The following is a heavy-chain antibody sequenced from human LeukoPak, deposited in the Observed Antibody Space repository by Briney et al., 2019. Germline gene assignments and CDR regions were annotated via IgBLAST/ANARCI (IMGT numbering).Heavy chain of an antibody. Sequence: PSETLSLTCTVSGGSISSYYWSWIRQPPGKGLEWLGYIYYSGSTNYNPSLKSRVTISVDTSKNQFSLKLSSVTAADTAVYYCAGALLWFGEPYNYYMDVWGKGTTVTVSS. D-gene: IGHD3-10*01. CDR3: AGALLWFGEPYNYYMDV. J-gene: IGHJ6*03. V-gene: IGHV4-59*01. CDR2: IYYSGST. CDR1: GGSISSYY.